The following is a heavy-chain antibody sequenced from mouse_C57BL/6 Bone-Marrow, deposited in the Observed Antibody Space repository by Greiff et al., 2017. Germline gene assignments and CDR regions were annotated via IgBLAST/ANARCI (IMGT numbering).Heavy chain of an antibody. Sequence: QVQLQQPGAELVKPGASVKMSCKASGYTFTSYWIPWVKQRPGQGLEWIGDIYPGSGSTNYNEKFKSKATLTVDTSSSTAYMQLSSLTSEDSAVYYCARGPLAYYAMDYWGQGTSVTVSS. CDR2: IYPGSGST. CDR3: ARGPLAYYAMDY. J-gene: IGHJ4*01. V-gene: IGHV1-55*01. CDR1: GYTFTSYW.